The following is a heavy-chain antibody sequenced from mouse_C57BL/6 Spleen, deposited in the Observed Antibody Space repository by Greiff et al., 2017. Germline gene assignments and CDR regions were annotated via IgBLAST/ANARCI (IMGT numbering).Heavy chain of an antibody. V-gene: IGHV1-64*01. J-gene: IGHJ1*03. CDR3: ARWGDGYPLYFDV. Sequence: QVQLQQPGAELVKPGASVKLSCKASGYTFTSYWMHWVKQRPGQGLEWIGMIHHNSGSTNYNEKFKSKATLTVDKSSSTAYMQLSSLTSEDSAVYYCARWGDGYPLYFDVWGTGTTVTVSS. CDR1: GYTFTSYW. D-gene: IGHD2-3*01. CDR2: IHHNSGST.